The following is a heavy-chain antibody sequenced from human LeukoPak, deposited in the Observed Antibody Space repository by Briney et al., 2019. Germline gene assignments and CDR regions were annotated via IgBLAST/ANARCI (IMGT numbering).Heavy chain of an antibody. D-gene: IGHD6-13*01. V-gene: IGHV3-30*01. Sequence: GGSLRLSCAASGFTFSSYAMHWVRQAPGKGLEWVAVISYDGSNKYYADSVKGRFTISRDNSKNTLYLQMNSLRAGDTAVYYCVLAAAGTENWGQGTLVTVSS. J-gene: IGHJ4*02. CDR2: ISYDGSNK. CDR3: VLAAAGTEN. CDR1: GFTFSSYA.